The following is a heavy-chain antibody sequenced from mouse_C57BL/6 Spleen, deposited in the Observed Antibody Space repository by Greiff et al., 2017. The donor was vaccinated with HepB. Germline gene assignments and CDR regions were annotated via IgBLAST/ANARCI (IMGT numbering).Heavy chain of an antibody. J-gene: IGHJ2*01. Sequence: QVQLQQPGAELVKPGASVKLSCKASGYTFTSYWMHWVQQRPGKGLEWIGMIHPNSGSTNYNEKFTSKATLTVAKSSSTAYMQLSSLTSEDSAVYYGARREVSTTVVEAFDYWGKGTTLTVSS. CDR1: GYTFTSYW. V-gene: IGHV1-64*01. CDR2: IHPNSGST. CDR3: ARREVSTTVVEAFDY. D-gene: IGHD1-1*01.